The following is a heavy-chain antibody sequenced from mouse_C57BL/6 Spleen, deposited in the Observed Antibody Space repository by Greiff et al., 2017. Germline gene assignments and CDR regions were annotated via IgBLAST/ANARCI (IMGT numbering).Heavy chain of an antibody. J-gene: IGHJ4*01. V-gene: IGHV1-63*01. CDR2: IYPGGGYT. CDR1: GYTFTNYW. D-gene: IGHD1-1*01. Sequence: QVHVKQSGAELVRPGTSVKMSCKASGYTFTNYWIGWAKQRPGHGLEWIGDIYPGGGYTNYNEKFKGKATLTADKSSSTAYMQFSSLTSEDSAIYYCAIRGYGSSGGYYAMDYWGQGTSVTVSS. CDR3: AIRGYGSSGGYYAMDY.